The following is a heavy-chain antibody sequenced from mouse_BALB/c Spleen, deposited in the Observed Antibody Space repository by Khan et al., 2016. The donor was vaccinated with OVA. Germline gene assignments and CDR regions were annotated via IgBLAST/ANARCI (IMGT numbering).Heavy chain of an antibody. Sequence: QIQLQQSGAELARPGASVKMSCKASGYTFTSYTIHWIKQRPGQGLEWIGYINPSSGYTNYNQKFKVKATLTAVKSSTTAYMQLSSLTSDDSAVYYCARDGAYYRNDGWFAYWGQGTLVTVSA. CDR2: INPSSGYT. V-gene: IGHV1-4*01. CDR3: ARDGAYYRNDGWFAY. CDR1: GYTFTSYT. J-gene: IGHJ3*01. D-gene: IGHD2-14*01.